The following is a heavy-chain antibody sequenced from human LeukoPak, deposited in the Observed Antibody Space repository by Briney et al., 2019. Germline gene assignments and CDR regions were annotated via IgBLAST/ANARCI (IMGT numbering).Heavy chain of an antibody. V-gene: IGHV4-59*01. Sequence: SETLSLSCTVSGGSISSCYWSWIRQPPGKGLEWIAYIYYSGSTNYNPSLKSRVTISVDTSKNQFSLKLSSVTAADTAVYYCARGDGHYDFWSGHYNTPHYYYYGMDVWGQGTTVTVPS. CDR3: ARGDGHYDFWSGHYNTPHYYYYGMDV. CDR2: IYYSGST. J-gene: IGHJ6*02. CDR1: GGSISSCY. D-gene: IGHD3-3*01.